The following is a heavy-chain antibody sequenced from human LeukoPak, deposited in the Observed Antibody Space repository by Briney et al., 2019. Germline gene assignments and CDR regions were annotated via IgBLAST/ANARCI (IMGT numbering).Heavy chain of an antibody. CDR2: ISSSGNT. CDR3: ARLGAGPTYYDFWSGYSSFYFDY. D-gene: IGHD3-3*01. V-gene: IGHV4-39*02. CDR1: GFTFSSYT. Sequence: GSLRLSCAASGFTFSSYTMHWIRQPPGKGLEWIGGISSSGNTYYNPSLKSRITISIDTSKNHFSLKLSSVTAADTAVYYCARLGAGPTYYDFWSGYSSFYFDYWGQGTLVTVSS. J-gene: IGHJ4*02.